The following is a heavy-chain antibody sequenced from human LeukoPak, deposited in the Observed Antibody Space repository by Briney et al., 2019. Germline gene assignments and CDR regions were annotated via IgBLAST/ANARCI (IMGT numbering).Heavy chain of an antibody. V-gene: IGHV4-59*08. D-gene: IGHD2-2*01. CDR2: IYYSGST. CDR1: GGSIRSYC. Sequence: SETLSLTCTVSGGSIRSYCWSWIRQSPGKGLEWIGYIYYSGSTNYNPSLKSRVTISVDTSKNQFSLKVSSVTAADTAVYYCARGDCSSTICYSPMDVWGKGTTVTVSS. CDR3: ARGDCSSTICYSPMDV. J-gene: IGHJ6*03.